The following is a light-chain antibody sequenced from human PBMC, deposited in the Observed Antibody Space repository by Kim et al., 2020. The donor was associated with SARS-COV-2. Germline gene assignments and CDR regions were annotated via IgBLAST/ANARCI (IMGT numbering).Light chain of an antibody. J-gene: IGKJ4*01. Sequence: DIQMTQSPSSLSASVGDRVTITCRASQTISNYLNWYQQKPGKAPKLLIYAASSLQSGVPSRFSGSGSGTDFTLTISSLQPEDFATYYCQQSYSHPLTFGGGTKVDIK. CDR1: QTISNY. CDR2: AAS. V-gene: IGKV1-39*01. CDR3: QQSYSHPLT.